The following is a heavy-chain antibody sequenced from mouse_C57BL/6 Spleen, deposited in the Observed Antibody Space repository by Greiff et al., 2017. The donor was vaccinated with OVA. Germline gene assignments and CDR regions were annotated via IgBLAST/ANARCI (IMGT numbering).Heavy chain of an antibody. V-gene: IGHV8-12*01. CDR3: ARSPYDEGLFAY. CDR2: IYWDDAN. Sequence: QVTLTESGPGLLQSSQTLSLTCSFSGFSLSTSGMGVCWLRQPSGQGLEWLAHIYWDDANRSNSSLTRRLPLSTDTSRNQVVLKITSVDTAETATYDGARSPYDEGLFAYWGQGTLVTVSA. D-gene: IGHD2-12*01. CDR1: GFSLSTSGMG. J-gene: IGHJ3*01.